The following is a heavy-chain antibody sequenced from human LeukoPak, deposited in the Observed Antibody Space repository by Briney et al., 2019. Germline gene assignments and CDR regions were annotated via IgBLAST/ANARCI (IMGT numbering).Heavy chain of an antibody. Sequence: SETLSLTCTVSGVSISSSNSYWSWIRQPAGKGLEWIGRISSSGSTNYNPSLKSRVTISVDTSKNQFSLKLSSVTAADTAVYYCARETSQKGAHYMDVWGKGTTVTISS. CDR3: ARETSQKGAHYMDV. CDR2: ISSSGST. J-gene: IGHJ6*03. V-gene: IGHV4-61*02. CDR1: GVSISSSNSY. D-gene: IGHD3-16*01.